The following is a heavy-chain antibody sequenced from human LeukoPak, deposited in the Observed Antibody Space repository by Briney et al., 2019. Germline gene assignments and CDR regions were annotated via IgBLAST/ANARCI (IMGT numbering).Heavy chain of an antibody. CDR1: GYSISSGYY. J-gene: IGHJ4*02. V-gene: IGHV4-38-2*02. CDR2: IYHSGST. CDR3: AGENRYYYDSSGYCDY. D-gene: IGHD3-22*01. Sequence: SETLSLTCTVSGYSISSGYYWGWIRQPPGKGLEWIGSIYHSGSTYYNPSLKSRVTISVDTSKNQFSLKLRSVTAADTAVYYCAGENRYYYDSSGYCDYWGQGTLVTVSS.